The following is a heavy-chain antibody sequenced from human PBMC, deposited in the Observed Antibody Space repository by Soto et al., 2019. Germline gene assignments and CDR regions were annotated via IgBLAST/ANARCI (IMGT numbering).Heavy chain of an antibody. CDR3: ARDQDYYDLYYHGMDV. Sequence: GGSLRLSCAASGFTFSSYGMHWVRQAPGKGLEWVSSINTFGSNIYYADSVKGRFTISRDNAENSLYLQMNSLRAEDTGLYYCARDQDYYDLYYHGMDVWGQGTTVTVSS. CDR2: INTFGSNI. CDR1: GFTFSSYG. J-gene: IGHJ6*02. V-gene: IGHV3-21*01. D-gene: IGHD3-22*01.